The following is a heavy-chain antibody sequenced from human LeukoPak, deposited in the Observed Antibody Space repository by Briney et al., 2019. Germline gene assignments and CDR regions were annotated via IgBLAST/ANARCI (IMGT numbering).Heavy chain of an antibody. V-gene: IGHV4-34*01. CDR2: INHSGST. CDR3: ARRKRGYSYGYPFDY. J-gene: IGHJ4*02. D-gene: IGHD5-18*01. CDR1: GGSFSGHY. Sequence: PSETLSLTCAVYGGSFSGHYWSWIRQPPGKGLEWIGEINHSGSTNYNPSLKSRVTISVDTSKNQFSLKLSSVTAADTAVYYCARRKRGYSYGYPFDYWGQGTLVTVSS.